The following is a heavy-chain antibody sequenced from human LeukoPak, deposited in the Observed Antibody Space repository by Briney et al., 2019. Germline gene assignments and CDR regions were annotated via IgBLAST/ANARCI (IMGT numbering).Heavy chain of an antibody. D-gene: IGHD1-7*01. Sequence: GGSLRLSCAASGFTFSYYGMHWVRQAPGKGLEWVAVISYDGSNKYYADSVKGRFTISRDNSKNTLYLQMNSLRAEDTAVYYCAKDDSGLTGTTVYWGQGTLVTVSS. CDR2: ISYDGSNK. V-gene: IGHV3-30*18. CDR3: AKDDSGLTGTTVY. CDR1: GFTFSYYG. J-gene: IGHJ4*02.